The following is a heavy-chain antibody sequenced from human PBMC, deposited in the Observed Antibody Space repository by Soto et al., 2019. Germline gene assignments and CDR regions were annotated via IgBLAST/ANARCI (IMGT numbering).Heavy chain of an antibody. J-gene: IGHJ4*02. V-gene: IGHV1-8*01. Sequence: QVQLVQSGAEVKKPGASVKVSCKASGYTFTGFDINWVRQATGQVLEWMGWMNPSSGNTGYAQKFQGRVTMTSDTSISTAYMELSSLRFEDTAVYYCARALYDYGGKRPFDYWGQGALVTVSS. D-gene: IGHD4-17*01. CDR2: MNPSSGNT. CDR1: GYTFTGFD. CDR3: ARALYDYGGKRPFDY.